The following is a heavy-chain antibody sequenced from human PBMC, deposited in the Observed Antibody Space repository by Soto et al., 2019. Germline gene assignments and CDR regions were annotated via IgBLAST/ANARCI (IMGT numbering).Heavy chain of an antibody. J-gene: IGHJ4*02. CDR1: GFTFDNYA. Sequence: QLVESGGGLVQPGRSLRLYCAASGFTFDNYAMHWVRQGPGKGLEWVSGINWNSVTFDYADSVKGRFTISRDNAKNSLYLQMASLRPEDTAFYYCARDHDEDFGYDLDYFDFWGRGTLVTVSS. V-gene: IGHV3-9*01. CDR3: ARDHDEDFGYDLDYFDF. CDR2: INWNSVTF. D-gene: IGHD5-12*01.